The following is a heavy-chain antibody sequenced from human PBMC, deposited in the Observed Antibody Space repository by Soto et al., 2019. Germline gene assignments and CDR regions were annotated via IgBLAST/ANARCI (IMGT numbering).Heavy chain of an antibody. CDR1: GFTFSSYG. CDR2: IWDSGSNK. D-gene: IGHD2-15*01. CDR3: ARSLLVVVVVAATPLDY. J-gene: IGHJ4*02. V-gene: IGHV3-33*01. Sequence: GGSLRLSCAASGFTFSSYGMHWVRQAPGKGLEGVAVIWDSGSNKYYADSVKGRFTISRDNAKNTLYLQMNSLRDEDTAVYYCARSLLVVVVVAATPLDYWGQGTLVTVSS.